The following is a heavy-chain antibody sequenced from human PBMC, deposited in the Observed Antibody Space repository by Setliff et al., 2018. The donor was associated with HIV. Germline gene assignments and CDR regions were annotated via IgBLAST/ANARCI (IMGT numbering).Heavy chain of an antibody. Sequence: ASVKVSCKASGGTPSSYVVSWVRQAPGQGLEWMGGIIGIFDTPKYAQKFQGRVTITADESTNTAYMELRSLRSEDTAVYYCATEGAGGSYQRASALDLWGQGTMVTVSS. J-gene: IGHJ3*01. CDR1: GGTPSSYV. CDR3: ATEGAGGSYQRASALDL. D-gene: IGHD1-26*01. V-gene: IGHV1-69*13. CDR2: IIGIFDTP.